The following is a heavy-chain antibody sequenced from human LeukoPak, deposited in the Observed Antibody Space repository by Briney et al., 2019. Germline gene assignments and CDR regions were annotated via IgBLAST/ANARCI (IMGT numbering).Heavy chain of an antibody. Sequence: GGSLRLSCAASGFTFSGHWMHWVRQAPGKGLVWVSRINLDGSGTNYADSVKGRFTISRDNAKNTLYLQMNSLRAEDTAVYYCARAPPIDYWGQGTLVTVSS. CDR3: ARAPPIDY. J-gene: IGHJ4*02. V-gene: IGHV3-74*01. CDR1: GFTFSGHW. CDR2: INLDGSGT.